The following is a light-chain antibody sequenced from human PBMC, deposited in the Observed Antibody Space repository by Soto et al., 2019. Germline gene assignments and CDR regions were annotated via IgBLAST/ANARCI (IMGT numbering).Light chain of an antibody. J-gene: IGLJ1*01. CDR1: SSDVGSYNL. CDR3: FSYAGNSAYV. Sequence: QSALTQPASVSGSPGQSITISCTGTSSDVGSYNLVSWFQQLPGKVPKLIIYEGTKRPSGVSDRFSGSKSGYTASLTISGLQAEDAADYYCFSYAGNSAYVFGTGTKVTVL. CDR2: EGT. V-gene: IGLV2-23*01.